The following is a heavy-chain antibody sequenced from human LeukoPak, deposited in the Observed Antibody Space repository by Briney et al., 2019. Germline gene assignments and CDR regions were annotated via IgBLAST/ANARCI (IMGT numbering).Heavy chain of an antibody. Sequence: ASVKVSCKASGYTFTSYYMHWVRQAPGQGLEWMGIINPSGGSTSYAQKFQGRVTMTRDTSTSTVYMELSSLRSEDTAVYYCATSRRIHGSGLAVRYSWLDPWGQGTLVTVSS. CDR1: GYTFTSYY. V-gene: IGHV1-46*01. CDR3: ATSRRIHGSGLAVRYSWLDP. CDR2: INPSGGST. D-gene: IGHD3-10*01. J-gene: IGHJ5*02.